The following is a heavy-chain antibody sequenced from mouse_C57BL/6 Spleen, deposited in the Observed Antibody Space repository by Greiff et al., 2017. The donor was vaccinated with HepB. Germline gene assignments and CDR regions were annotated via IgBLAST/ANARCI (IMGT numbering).Heavy chain of an antibody. CDR1: GFTFSDYY. CDR2: ISNGGGST. D-gene: IGHD1-1*01. J-gene: IGHJ2*01. V-gene: IGHV5-12*01. CDR3: ARRQITTVAFDY. Sequence: EVKLVESGGGLVQPGGSLKLSCAASGFTFSDYYMYWVRQTPEKRLEWVAYISNGGGSTYYPDTVKGRFTISRDNAKNTLYLQMSRLKSEDTAMYYCARRQITTVAFDYWVQGTTLTVSS.